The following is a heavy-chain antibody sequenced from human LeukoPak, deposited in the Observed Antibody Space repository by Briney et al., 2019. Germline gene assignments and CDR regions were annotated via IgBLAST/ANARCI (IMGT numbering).Heavy chain of an antibody. J-gene: IGHJ3*02. CDR1: GFTFRSHD. D-gene: IGHD3/OR15-3a*01. CDR3: VREGPRGLAFDI. CDR2: ISASGGST. V-gene: IGHV3-23*01. Sequence: GGSLRLSCAASGFTFRSHDMSWVRQAPGKGLEWVSGISASGGSTFYADSVKGRFTISRDNSKNTLYLQMNGLRVEDTAVYYCVREGPRGLAFDIWGQGTMVTVSS.